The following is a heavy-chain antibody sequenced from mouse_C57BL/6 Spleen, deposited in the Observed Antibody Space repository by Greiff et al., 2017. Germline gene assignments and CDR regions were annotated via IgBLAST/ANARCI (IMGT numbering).Heavy chain of an antibody. D-gene: IGHD1-1*01. CDR1: GYTFTSYW. J-gene: IGHJ2*01. CDR3: ATFYYYGSSYDYFDD. V-gene: IGHV1-59*01. CDR2: IDPSDGYT. Sequence: QVQLQQPGAELVRPGTSVKLSCKASGYTFTSYWMHWVKQRPGQGLEWIGVIDPSDGYTNYNPKFKGKATLTADTSSSTAYMQLSSLTSEDSAVYYCATFYYYGSSYDYFDDRGQGTTLTVSS.